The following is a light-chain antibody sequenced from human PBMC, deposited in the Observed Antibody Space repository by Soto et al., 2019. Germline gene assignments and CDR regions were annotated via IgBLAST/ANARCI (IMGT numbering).Light chain of an antibody. Sequence: DIPMTQSPSTLSASVGDRVTITCRASQSISSWLAWYQQKPGKAPKLLIYDASSLESGVPSRFSGSGSGTEFFLTVSSLQPDDFATYYCQQYNSYSTFGQGTKVEIK. CDR1: QSISSW. J-gene: IGKJ1*01. CDR3: QQYNSYST. V-gene: IGKV1-5*01. CDR2: DAS.